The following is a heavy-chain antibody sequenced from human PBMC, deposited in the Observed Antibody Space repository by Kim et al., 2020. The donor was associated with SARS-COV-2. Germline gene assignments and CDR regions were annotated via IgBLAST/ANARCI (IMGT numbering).Heavy chain of an antibody. Sequence: SETLSLTCTVSGGSISSYYWSWIRQPAGKGLEWIGRIYTSGSTNYNPSLKSRVTMSVDTSKNQFSLKLSSVTAADTAVYYCARGIAVAGPDDYYYYYGMDVWGQGTPVTVSS. V-gene: IGHV4-4*07. J-gene: IGHJ6*02. CDR1: GGSISSYY. D-gene: IGHD6-19*01. CDR3: ARGIAVAGPDDYYYYYGMDV. CDR2: IYTSGST.